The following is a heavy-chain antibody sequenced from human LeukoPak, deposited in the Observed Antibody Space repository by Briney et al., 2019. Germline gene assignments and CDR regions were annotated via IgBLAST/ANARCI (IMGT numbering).Heavy chain of an antibody. V-gene: IGHV3-23*01. CDR1: GFTFSSYA. Sequence: GGSLRLSCAASGFTFSSYAMSWVRQAPGKGPEWVSAISGSGGSTYYADSVKGRFTISRDNSKNTLYLQMNSLRAEDTAVYYCAKSGYSGYETFDYWGQGTLVTVSS. D-gene: IGHD5-12*01. CDR2: ISGSGGST. CDR3: AKSGYSGYETFDY. J-gene: IGHJ4*02.